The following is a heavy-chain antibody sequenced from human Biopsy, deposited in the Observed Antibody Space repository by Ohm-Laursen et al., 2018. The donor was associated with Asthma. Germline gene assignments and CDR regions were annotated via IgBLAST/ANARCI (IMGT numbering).Heavy chain of an antibody. CDR3: VRWRSGYPDHYSDF. J-gene: IGHJ4*02. CDR1: GFTFSTYG. Sequence: SLRLSCAASGFTFSTYGMHWVRQAPGKGLEWVAVISFDGSNKDFADSVKGRFTISRDNSKNTMYLEMNSLRAEDTAVYYCVRWRSGYPDHYSDFWGLGALVTVSS. CDR2: ISFDGSNK. D-gene: IGHD2-21*01. V-gene: IGHV3-30*03.